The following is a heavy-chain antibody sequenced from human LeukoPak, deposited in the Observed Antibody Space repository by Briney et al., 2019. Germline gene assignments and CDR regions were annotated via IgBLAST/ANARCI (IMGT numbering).Heavy chain of an antibody. J-gene: IGHJ4*02. V-gene: IGHV3-21*01. D-gene: IGHD5-18*01. Sequence: GGSLRLSCAASGFTFSSYSMNWVRQAPGKGLEWVSSISSSGSYIYYADSVKGRFTISRDNAKNSLYRQMNILRAEDTALSYCARVGYRYGYGLNYYEISGTTLFDYWGEGALVTVSS. CDR1: GFTFSSYS. CDR2: ISSSGSYI. CDR3: ARVGYRYGYGLNYYEISGTTLFDY.